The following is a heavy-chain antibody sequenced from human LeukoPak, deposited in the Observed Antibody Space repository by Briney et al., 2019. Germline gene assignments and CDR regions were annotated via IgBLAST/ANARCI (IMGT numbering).Heavy chain of an antibody. J-gene: IGHJ4*02. CDR3: ARAGYCSGGSCYVW. CDR1: GGTFSCYA. V-gene: IGHV1-69*05. D-gene: IGHD2-15*01. CDR2: IIPIFGTA. Sequence: SVKDSCKASGGTFSCYAISWVRQAPGQGLEWMGGIIPIFGTANYAQKFQGRVTITTDESTSTAYMELSSLRSEDTAVYYCARAGYCSGGSCYVWWGQGTLVTVSS.